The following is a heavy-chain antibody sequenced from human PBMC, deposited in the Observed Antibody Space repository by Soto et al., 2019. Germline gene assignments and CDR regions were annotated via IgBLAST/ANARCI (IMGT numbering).Heavy chain of an antibody. V-gene: IGHV1-18*01. CDR2: ISLYSDGT. D-gene: IGHD2-2*02. Sequence: ASVKVSCKTSGYTFSNYGITWVRQAPGQPLEWLGWISLYSDGTNYAQKFQGRVSMTTDTSTTTAYMELRSLRADDTAVYYCARAPGYCNSTICYIDTFDIWGQGTKVTVSS. J-gene: IGHJ3*02. CDR1: GYTFSNYG. CDR3: ARAPGYCNSTICYIDTFDI.